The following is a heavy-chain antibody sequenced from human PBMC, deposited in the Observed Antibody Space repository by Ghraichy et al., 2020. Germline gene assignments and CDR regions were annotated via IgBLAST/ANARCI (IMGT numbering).Heavy chain of an antibody. D-gene: IGHD6-13*01. CDR2: VSGSGSGT. Sequence: GGSLRLSCVVSGLTFKNYAMSWVRQAPGKGLQWVSAVSGSGSGTYYGDSVSGRFTISRDNSQNTLFLQMNSLRAEDTAVYYCAKCSEYSTSWPLDYWGQGALVTVSS. V-gene: IGHV3-23*01. J-gene: IGHJ4*02. CDR3: AKCSEYSTSWPLDY. CDR1: GLTFKNYA.